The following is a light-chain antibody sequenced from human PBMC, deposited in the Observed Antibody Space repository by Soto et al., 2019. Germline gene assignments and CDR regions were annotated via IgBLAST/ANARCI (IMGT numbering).Light chain of an antibody. Sequence: DIVMTQSPDSLPVSLGERATINCKSSQSVLYSSNNKNYLAWYQQKPGQPPKLLIYWASIRASGVPDRFSGSGSGPDFTLTIRSLQAEDVAVYYCQHYYTTPRTFGQGTRLEIK. J-gene: IGKJ2*02. CDR1: QSVLYSSNNKNY. V-gene: IGKV4-1*01. CDR3: QHYYTTPRT. CDR2: WAS.